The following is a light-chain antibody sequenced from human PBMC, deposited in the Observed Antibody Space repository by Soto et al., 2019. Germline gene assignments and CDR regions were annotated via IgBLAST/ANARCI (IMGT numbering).Light chain of an antibody. Sequence: EIVLTQSPGTLSLSRGERATLSCRASQSVSSSYLAWYQQKPGQAPRLLIYGASSRATGIPDRISGSGSGTDFTLTISRLEPEDFAVYYCHQYGSSPSTFGQGTEVEIK. CDR2: GAS. CDR1: QSVSSSY. CDR3: HQYGSSPST. J-gene: IGKJ1*01. V-gene: IGKV3-20*01.